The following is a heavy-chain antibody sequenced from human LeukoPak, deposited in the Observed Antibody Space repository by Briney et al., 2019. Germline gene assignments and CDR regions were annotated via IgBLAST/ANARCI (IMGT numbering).Heavy chain of an antibody. Sequence: PGGSLRLSCAASGFTFSSYAMSWVRQAPGKGLEWVSAISGSGGSTYYADSVKGRFTISRDNSKNTLYLQMNSLRAEDTAVYYCAKEPVIVVVPAAVKDYWGRGTLVTVSS. CDR3: AKEPVIVVVPAAVKDY. J-gene: IGHJ4*02. CDR1: GFTFSSYA. V-gene: IGHV3-23*01. D-gene: IGHD2-2*01. CDR2: ISGSGGST.